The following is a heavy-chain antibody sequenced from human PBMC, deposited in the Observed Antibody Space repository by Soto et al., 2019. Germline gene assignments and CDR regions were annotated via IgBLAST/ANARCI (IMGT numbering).Heavy chain of an antibody. Sequence: GGSLRLSCAASGFTFDDYAMHWVRQAPGKCLEWVSGLSWNSGSICYADSVKGRFTISRDNAKNSLYLQMNSLRAEDTDLYYCAKAPTLSNGDDSISNYYGMDVWGQGTTVTVSS. D-gene: IGHD6-13*01. J-gene: IGHJ6*02. CDR1: GFTFDDYA. CDR2: LSWNSGSI. CDR3: AKAPTLSNGDDSISNYYGMDV. V-gene: IGHV3-9*01.